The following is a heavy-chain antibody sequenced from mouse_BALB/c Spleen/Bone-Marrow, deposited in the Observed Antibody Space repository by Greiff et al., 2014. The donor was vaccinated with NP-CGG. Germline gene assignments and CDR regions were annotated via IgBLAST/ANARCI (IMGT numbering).Heavy chain of an antibody. CDR1: GFNIKDIY. CDR2: IDPANGDT. D-gene: IGHD1-2*01. J-gene: IGHJ2*01. CDR3: ARDYGPFDY. V-gene: IGHV14-3*02. Sequence: EVQLQQPGAELVKPGASVKLSCTASGFNIKDIYMHWVKQRPEQGLEWIGRIDPANGDTKYDPKFQGKATITADTSSNTAYLQLSSLTSEDTAVYYCARDYGPFDYWGQGTTLTVSS.